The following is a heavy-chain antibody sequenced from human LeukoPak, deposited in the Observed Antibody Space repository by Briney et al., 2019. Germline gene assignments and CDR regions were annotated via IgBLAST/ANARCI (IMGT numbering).Heavy chain of an antibody. CDR1: GYSINSGSS. CDR2: IYHSGTT. D-gene: IGHD5-24*01. Sequence: SETLSLTCTVSGYSINSGSSWGWIRQSPGKGLGWLGSIYHSGTTYYTPSLKSRVTIAVDTSKNQFSLKLSSVTAADTAVYYCARGDGYYPGLLGYWGQGTLVTVSS. CDR3: ARGDGYYPGLLGY. V-gene: IGHV4-38-2*02. J-gene: IGHJ4*02.